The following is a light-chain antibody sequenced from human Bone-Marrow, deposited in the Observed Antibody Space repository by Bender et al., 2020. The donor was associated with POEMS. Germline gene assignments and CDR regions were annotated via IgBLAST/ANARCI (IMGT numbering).Light chain of an antibody. V-gene: IGLV1-51*02. Sequence: QSVLTQPPSVSAAPGQRVTISCSGSSSNIGDNSVSWYQQLPGTAPKLLIYANDKRPSGIPDRFSGSKSGTSGTLGITGLQAEDEGDYYCQSYDNSLGGWVFGGGTKLTVL. CDR1: SSNIGDNS. J-gene: IGLJ3*02. CDR3: QSYDNSLGGWV. CDR2: AND.